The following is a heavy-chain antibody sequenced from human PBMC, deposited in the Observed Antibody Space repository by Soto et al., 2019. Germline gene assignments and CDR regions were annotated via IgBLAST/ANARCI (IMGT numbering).Heavy chain of an antibody. D-gene: IGHD4-17*01. Sequence: PSETLSLTCAVSGGSISSGGYSWSWIRQPPGKGLEWIGYIYHSGSTYYNPSLKSRVTISVDRSKNQSSLKLSSVTAADTAVYYCARALATVTTYYYYGMDVWGQGTTVTVSS. CDR1: GGSISSGGYS. CDR2: IYHSGST. J-gene: IGHJ6*02. CDR3: ARALATVTTYYYYGMDV. V-gene: IGHV4-30-2*01.